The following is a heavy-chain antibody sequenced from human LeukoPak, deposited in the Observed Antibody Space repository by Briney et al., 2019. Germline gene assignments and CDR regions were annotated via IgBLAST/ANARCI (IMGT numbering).Heavy chain of an antibody. CDR3: ARDLGWFHFDS. Sequence: GGTLTLSCAASGFTFRNNWMTWLRQAPGKGREWLAHIKEDGSAQNYIDSVKGRFTISRDNDKNSLFLQMNCVRAEDTAIYYCARDLGWFHFDSWGQGTVVTVSS. CDR1: GFTFRNNW. V-gene: IGHV3-7*01. D-gene: IGHD2-15*01. J-gene: IGHJ4*02. CDR2: IKEDGSAQ.